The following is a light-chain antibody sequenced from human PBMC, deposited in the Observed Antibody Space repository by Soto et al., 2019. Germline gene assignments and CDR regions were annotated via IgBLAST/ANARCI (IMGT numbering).Light chain of an antibody. CDR2: AAS. Sequence: DIQMTQSPSSLSASVGDRVTITCRAGQSISSFLNWYQQKPGKAPKLLIHAASSLQSGVPSRLSGSGSGTDFTLTISSLQPEDFATYYCHQSYSTLWTFGQGTKVEIK. V-gene: IGKV1-39*01. J-gene: IGKJ1*01. CDR1: QSISSF. CDR3: HQSYSTLWT.